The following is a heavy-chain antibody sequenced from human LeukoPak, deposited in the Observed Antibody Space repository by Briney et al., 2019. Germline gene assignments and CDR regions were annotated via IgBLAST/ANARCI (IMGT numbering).Heavy chain of an antibody. D-gene: IGHD6-19*01. Sequence: GGSLRLSCAASGFTFSSYGMHWVRQAPGKGLEWVAVISYDGSNKYYADSVKGRFTISRDNSKNTLYLQMNSLRAEDTAVYYCAKDTTNVFIAVAGANWFDPWGQGTLVTVSS. V-gene: IGHV3-30*18. CDR3: AKDTTNVFIAVAGANWFDP. J-gene: IGHJ5*02. CDR1: GFTFSSYG. CDR2: ISYDGSNK.